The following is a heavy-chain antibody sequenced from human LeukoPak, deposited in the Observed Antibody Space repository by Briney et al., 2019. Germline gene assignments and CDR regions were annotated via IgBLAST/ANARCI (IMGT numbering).Heavy chain of an antibody. CDR2: INPNSGGT. CDR3: ASPVGIAARMGYYMDV. V-gene: IGHV1-2*02. CDR1: GYSFTDYY. Sequence: ASVEVSCKASGYSFTDYYIHWVRQAPGQGLEWMGWINPNSGGTYYAQTFRGRVTMTRDASINTAYMELRRLISDDTAVYYCASPVGIAARMGYYMDVWGKGTTVTVSS. D-gene: IGHD6-6*01. J-gene: IGHJ6*03.